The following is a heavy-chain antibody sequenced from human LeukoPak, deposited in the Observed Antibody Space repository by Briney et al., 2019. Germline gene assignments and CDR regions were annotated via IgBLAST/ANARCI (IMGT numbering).Heavy chain of an antibody. V-gene: IGHV1-3*01. CDR3: ATVLDSYSFDY. Sequence: GASVKVSCKASGYTFTSYAMHWVRQAPGQRLEWMGWINAGNGNTKYSQKFQGRVTMTEDTSTDTAYMELSSLRSEDTAVYYCATVLDSYSFDYWGQGTLVTVSS. D-gene: IGHD3/OR15-3a*01. CDR1: GYTFTSYA. J-gene: IGHJ4*02. CDR2: INAGNGNT.